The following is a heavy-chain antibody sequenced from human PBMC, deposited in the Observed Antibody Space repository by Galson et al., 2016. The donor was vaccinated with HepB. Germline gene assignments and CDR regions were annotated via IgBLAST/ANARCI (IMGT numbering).Heavy chain of an antibody. CDR3: AKVRGSRITMVRGVLDAFDI. D-gene: IGHD3-10*01. Sequence: SLRLSCAASGFTFSTYAMSWVRQAPGKGLEWVSGIRCSGGGIDYADSVKGRFTISRDNSKNTLYLQMRSLRAEETAVYYCAKVRGSRITMVRGVLDAFDIWGQGTMVTVSS. V-gene: IGHV3-23*01. CDR2: IRCSGGGI. CDR1: GFTFSTYA. J-gene: IGHJ3*02.